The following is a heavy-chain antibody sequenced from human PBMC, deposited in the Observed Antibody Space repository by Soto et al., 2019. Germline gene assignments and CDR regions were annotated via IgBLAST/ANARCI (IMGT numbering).Heavy chain of an antibody. CDR3: ARSRAGQDGGYYYYYGMDV. J-gene: IGHJ6*02. V-gene: IGHV1-2*04. CDR1: GYTFTGYY. Sequence: ASLKVSCKASGYTFTGYYMHWVRQAPGQGLEWMGWINPNSGGTNYAQKFQGWVTMTRDTSISTAYMELSRLRSDDTAVYYCARSRAGQDGGYYYYYGMDVWGQGTTVTVSS. CDR2: INPNSGGT. D-gene: IGHD6-19*01.